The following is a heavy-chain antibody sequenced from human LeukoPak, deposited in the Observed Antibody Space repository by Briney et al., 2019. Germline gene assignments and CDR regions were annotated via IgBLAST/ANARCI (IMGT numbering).Heavy chain of an antibody. CDR3: ARGEVVTASLPDYFYYYMDV. CDR1: GFTFSSYG. V-gene: IGHV3-48*04. J-gene: IGHJ6*03. D-gene: IGHD2-21*02. Sequence: GGSLRLSCAASGFTFSSYGMHWVRQAPGKGLEWVSYITDSGRTIYYADSVKGRFTISRDNAKNSLFLQMNSLRAEDTAVYYCARGEVVTASLPDYFYYYMDVWGKETTVTISS. CDR2: ITDSGRTI.